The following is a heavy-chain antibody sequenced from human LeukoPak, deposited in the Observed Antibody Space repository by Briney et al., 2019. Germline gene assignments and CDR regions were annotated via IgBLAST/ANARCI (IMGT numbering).Heavy chain of an antibody. J-gene: IGHJ4*02. CDR1: GFTVSSNY. CDR3: AIEPGIAAPGKDY. D-gene: IGHD6-13*01. V-gene: IGHV3-66*02. CDR2: IYSGGST. Sequence: GGSLRLSCAASGFTVSSNYMSWVRQAPWKGLEWVSVIYSGGSTYYADSVKGRFTISRDNSKNTLYLQMNSLRAEDTAVYYCAIEPGIAAPGKDYWGQGTLVTVSS.